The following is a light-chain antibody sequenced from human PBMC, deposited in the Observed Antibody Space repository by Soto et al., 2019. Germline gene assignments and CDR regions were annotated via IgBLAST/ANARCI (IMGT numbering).Light chain of an antibody. Sequence: EVVLTQSPATLSLSPGERATLSCRASQNVRTFLDWYQQKPGQAPRLLIYAASNRATGIPDRFSGSGSGTDFTLTISRLEPEDFAVYYCQQHSHWPPWTFGQGTRVEI. V-gene: IGKV3-11*01. J-gene: IGKJ1*01. CDR2: AAS. CDR3: QQHSHWPPWT. CDR1: QNVRTF.